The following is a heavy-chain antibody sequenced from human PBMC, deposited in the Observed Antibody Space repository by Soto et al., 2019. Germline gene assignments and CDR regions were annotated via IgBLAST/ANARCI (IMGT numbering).Heavy chain of an antibody. CDR2: IYYSGTT. CDR1: GGSINTNGYY. CDR3: ARHPSGDYDS. J-gene: IGHJ5*02. V-gene: IGHV4-39*01. D-gene: IGHD3-3*01. Sequence: QLQLQESGPGLVKPSETLSLTCTVSGGSINTNGYYWAWIRQPPGKGLEWIGSIYYSGTTYYNSSLKSRVIISSDMSKNQFSLRLTSVTAADTAVYSCARHPSGDYDSWGQGTLVTVSS.